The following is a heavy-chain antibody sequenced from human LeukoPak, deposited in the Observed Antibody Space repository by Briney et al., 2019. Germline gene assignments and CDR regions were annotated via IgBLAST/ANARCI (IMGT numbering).Heavy chain of an antibody. CDR1: GFTFSSYS. D-gene: IGHD1-26*01. Sequence: GGSLRLSCAASGFTFSSYSMNWVRQAPGKGLEWVSSISSSSSYIYDADSVKGRFTISRDNAKNSLYLQMNSLRAEDTAVYYCARDRGSGSYYPDAFDIWGQGTMVTVSS. CDR2: ISSSSSYI. V-gene: IGHV3-21*01. CDR3: ARDRGSGSYYPDAFDI. J-gene: IGHJ3*02.